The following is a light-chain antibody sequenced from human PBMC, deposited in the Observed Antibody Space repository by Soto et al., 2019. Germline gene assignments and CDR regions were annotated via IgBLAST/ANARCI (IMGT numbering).Light chain of an antibody. CDR2: AVY. CDR3: LQDFNYLT. Sequence: AIEMTQSPSSLSASVGDRVTITCRASQGIGSDLAWYQQRPGKAPKLLIYAVYSLQNGVPSRFSGSGSGTDFTLTISSLQPEDFATYYCLQDFNYLTFGGGTKVETK. V-gene: IGKV1-6*01. CDR1: QGIGSD. J-gene: IGKJ4*01.